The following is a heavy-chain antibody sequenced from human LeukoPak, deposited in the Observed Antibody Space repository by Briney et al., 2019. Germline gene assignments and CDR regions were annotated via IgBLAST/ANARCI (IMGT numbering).Heavy chain of an antibody. CDR1: GFTFSNYA. D-gene: IGHD4-17*01. J-gene: IGHJ4*02. Sequence: GESLKISCAASGFTFSNYAMHWVRQAPGKGLEWVAVISYDGSNKYYADSVKGRFTISRDNSKNTLYLQMNSLRAEDTAVYYCARDSYGFDYWGQGTLVTVSS. V-gene: IGHV3-30*04. CDR3: ARDSYGFDY. CDR2: ISYDGSNK.